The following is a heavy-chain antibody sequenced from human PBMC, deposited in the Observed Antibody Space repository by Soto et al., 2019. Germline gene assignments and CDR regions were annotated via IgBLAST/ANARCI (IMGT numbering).Heavy chain of an antibody. CDR2: ISGYNGNT. D-gene: IGHD3-16*01. Sequence: QVQLVQSGAEVKKPGASVKVSCKASGYTFSTDGISWLRQAPGQGLEWMGWISGYNGNTKYAQNLQGRVTMTTDTSTRTAYMELRSLTSDDTAVYYCARDGGQTVVDSRGQGTLVTVAS. CDR3: ARDGGQTVVDS. V-gene: IGHV1-18*01. J-gene: IGHJ5*01. CDR1: GYTFSTDG.